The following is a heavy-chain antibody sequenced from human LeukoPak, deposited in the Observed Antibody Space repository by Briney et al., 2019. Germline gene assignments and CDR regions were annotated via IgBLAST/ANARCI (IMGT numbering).Heavy chain of an antibody. J-gene: IGHJ6*02. CDR2: INHSGST. CDR1: GGSFSGYY. CDR3: ARGSDYYYYGMDV. Sequence: SETLSLTCAVYGGSFSGYYWSWIRQPPGKGLEWIGEINHSGSTNYNPSLKSRVTISVDTSRNQFSLKLSSVTAADTAVYYCARGSDYYYYGMDVWGQGTTVTVSS. V-gene: IGHV4-34*01.